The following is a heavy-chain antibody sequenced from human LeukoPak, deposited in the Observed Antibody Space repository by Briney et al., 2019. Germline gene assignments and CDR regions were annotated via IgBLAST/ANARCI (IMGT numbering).Heavy chain of an antibody. CDR1: GYSISSDYY. V-gene: IGHV4-38-2*02. Sequence: SETLSLTCTVSGYSISSDYYCGLIRQPPRRALYLIGIIYHSGTTYYTPSLKSRVTISVDTSKNHFSLKLSAVSAADTAVYYCVRDKSAYFDYWGQGTLVTVSS. CDR2: IYHSGTT. CDR3: VRDKSAYFDY. J-gene: IGHJ4*02.